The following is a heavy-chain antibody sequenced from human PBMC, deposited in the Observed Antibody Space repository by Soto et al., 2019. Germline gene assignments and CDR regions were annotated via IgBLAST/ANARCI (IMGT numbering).Heavy chain of an antibody. J-gene: IGHJ4*02. CDR1: GFTFSSYD. Sequence: PGGSLRLSCAASGFTFSSYDMHWVRQATGKGLKWVSAIGTAGDTYYPASVKGRFTISRENAKNTLYLQMNSLRAEDTAVFYCAKPFWEKTMTLNHFDFWGLGALVTVSS. CDR2: IGTAGDT. CDR3: AKPFWEKTMTLNHFDF. D-gene: IGHD3-16*01. V-gene: IGHV3-13*01.